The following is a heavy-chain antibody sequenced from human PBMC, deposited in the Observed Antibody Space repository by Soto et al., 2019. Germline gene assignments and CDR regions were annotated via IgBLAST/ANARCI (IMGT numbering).Heavy chain of an antibody. CDR3: ARWLQRLGFDY. D-gene: IGHD5-12*01. CDR2: IYYSGST. J-gene: IGHJ4*02. CDR1: GGSISSGGYY. V-gene: IGHV4-31*03. Sequence: QVQLQESGPGLVKPSQTLSLICTVSGGSISSGGYYWSLIRQYPGKGLEWIGYIYYSGSTYYNPSLESRVTISVNTSKNQFSLNLSSVTVADTAVYYCARWLQRLGFDYWGQGTLVTVSS.